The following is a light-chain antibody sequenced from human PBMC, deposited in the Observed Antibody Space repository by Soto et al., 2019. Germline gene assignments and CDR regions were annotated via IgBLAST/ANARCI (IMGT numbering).Light chain of an antibody. CDR3: QQYDNWPLT. J-gene: IGKJ4*01. Sequence: EIVMTQSPATLPVSPGERATLSCRASQSVSSSLAWYQQKPGQAPRFLIYGASTRATGIPARFSGSGSGTEFTLTISSLQSEDFAVYYCQQYDNWPLTFRGGTKVEIK. CDR2: GAS. V-gene: IGKV3-15*01. CDR1: QSVSSS.